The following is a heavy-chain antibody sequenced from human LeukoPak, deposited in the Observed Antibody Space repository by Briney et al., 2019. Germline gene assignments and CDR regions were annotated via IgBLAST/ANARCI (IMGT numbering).Heavy chain of an antibody. CDR2: INPNSGGT. CDR1: GYTFTGYY. Sequence: ALVKVSCKASGYTFTGYYMHWVRQAPGQGLEWMGWINPNSGGTNYAQKFQGRVTMTRDTSISTAYMELSRLRSDDTAVYYCARSGGSGSYYTPNWFDPWGQGTLVTVSS. V-gene: IGHV1-2*02. CDR3: ARSGGSGSYYTPNWFDP. J-gene: IGHJ5*02. D-gene: IGHD3-10*01.